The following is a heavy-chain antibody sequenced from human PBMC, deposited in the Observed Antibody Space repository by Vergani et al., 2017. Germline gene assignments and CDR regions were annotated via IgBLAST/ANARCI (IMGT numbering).Heavy chain of an antibody. J-gene: IGHJ6*02. CDR2: ISSSSSTI. CDR1: GFTFSSYS. CDR3: ARYGYNFLMFYYGMDV. V-gene: IGHV3-48*01. Sequence: EVQLVESGGGLVQPGGSLRLSCAASGFTFSSYSMNWVRQAPGKGLEWVSYISSSSSTIYYADSVKGRFTISRDNAKNSLYLQMNSLRAEDTAVYYCARYGYNFLMFYYGMDVWGQGTTVTVSS. D-gene: IGHD5-24*01.